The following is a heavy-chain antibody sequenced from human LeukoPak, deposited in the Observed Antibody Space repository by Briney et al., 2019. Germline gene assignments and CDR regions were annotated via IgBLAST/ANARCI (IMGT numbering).Heavy chain of an antibody. Sequence: GGSLRLSCAASGFTFSSYAMSWVRQAPGKGLEWVSAISGSGGSTYYADSVKGRFTISRDNSKNTLYLQMNSLRAEDTAVYYGAKETRIITIFGALDYWGQGTLVTVSS. D-gene: IGHD3-3*01. CDR3: AKETRIITIFGALDY. V-gene: IGHV3-23*01. CDR2: ISGSGGST. J-gene: IGHJ4*02. CDR1: GFTFSSYA.